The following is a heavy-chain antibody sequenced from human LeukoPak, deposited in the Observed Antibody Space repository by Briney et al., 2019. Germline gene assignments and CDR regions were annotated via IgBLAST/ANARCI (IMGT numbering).Heavy chain of an antibody. CDR3: ARDGATGTTHYFDY. D-gene: IGHD1-1*01. J-gene: IGHJ4*02. CDR2: ISYDGSNK. V-gene: IGHV3-30-3*01. CDR1: GFTFSSYW. Sequence: GGSLRLSCAASGFTFSSYWMSWVRQAPGKGLEWVAVISYDGSNKYYAGSVKGRFTISRDNSKNTLYLQMNSLRAEDTAVYYCARDGATGTTHYFDYWGQGTLVTVSS.